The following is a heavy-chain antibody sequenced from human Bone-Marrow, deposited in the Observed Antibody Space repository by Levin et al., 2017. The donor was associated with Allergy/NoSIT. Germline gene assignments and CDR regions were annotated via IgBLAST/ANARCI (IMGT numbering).Heavy chain of an antibody. Sequence: PGGSLRLSCVASGSNFRTHGMSWVRQAPGKGLEWVSTIRATGSHTFYVDSVKGRFTISRDDSRNTLYLQMNNLRSEDTAVYYCAKMFYGSGTYGWFETWGQGTQVTVSS. CDR1: GSNFRTHG. J-gene: IGHJ5*02. CDR3: AKMFYGSGTYGWFET. V-gene: IGHV3-23*01. CDR2: IRATGSHT. D-gene: IGHD3-10*01.